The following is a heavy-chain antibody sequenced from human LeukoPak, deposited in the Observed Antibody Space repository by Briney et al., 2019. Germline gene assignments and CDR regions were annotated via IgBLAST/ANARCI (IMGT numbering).Heavy chain of an antibody. CDR1: GVSIGPNY. CDR3: ARYQNYYDSSGYFIWGYFDY. Sequence: SETLSLTCTVSGVSIGPNYCSWIRQPPGKGLEWIGYRHYSGSINYNPSLKSRVTMSVDTSKNQFSLKLSSVTAADTAVYYCARYQNYYDSSGYFIWGYFDYWGQGTLVTVSS. CDR2: RHYSGSI. V-gene: IGHV4-59*12. D-gene: IGHD3-22*01. J-gene: IGHJ4*02.